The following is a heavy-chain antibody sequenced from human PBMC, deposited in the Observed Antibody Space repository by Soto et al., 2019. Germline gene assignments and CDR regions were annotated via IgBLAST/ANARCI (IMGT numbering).Heavy chain of an antibody. CDR1: GFTFSGSA. CDR2: IRSKANSYAT. CDR3: TRLSIAAAGTGVY. J-gene: IGHJ4*02. V-gene: IGHV3-73*01. D-gene: IGHD6-13*01. Sequence: GGSLRLSCAASGFTFSGSAMHWVRQASGKGLEWVGRIRSKANSYATAYAASVKGRFTISRDDSKNTAYLQMNSLKTEDTAVYYCTRLSIAAAGTGVYWGQGTLVTVSS.